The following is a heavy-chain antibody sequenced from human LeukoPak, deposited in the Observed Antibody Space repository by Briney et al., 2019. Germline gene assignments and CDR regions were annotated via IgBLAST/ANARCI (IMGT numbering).Heavy chain of an antibody. D-gene: IGHD6-13*01. V-gene: IGHV1-24*01. Sequence: ASVKVSCKVSGYTLTELSMHWVRQAPGKGLEWMGGFDPEDSETIYAQKFQGRVTMTEDTSTDTAYMELSSLRSEDTAVYYCATGGPVAAAGSLYFDYWGQGTLVTVSS. J-gene: IGHJ4*02. CDR2: FDPEDSET. CDR3: ATGGPVAAAGSLYFDY. CDR1: GYTLTELS.